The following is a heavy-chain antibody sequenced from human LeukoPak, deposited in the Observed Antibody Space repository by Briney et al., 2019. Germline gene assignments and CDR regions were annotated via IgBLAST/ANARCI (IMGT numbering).Heavy chain of an antibody. CDR3: AKVRAVAGDFDY. Sequence: GGSLRLSCAASGFTFSSYAMSWVRQAQGKGLEWVSAISGSGGSTYYADSVKGRFTISRDNSKNTLYLQMNSLRAEDTAVYYCAKVRAVAGDFDYWGQGTLVTVSS. CDR1: GFTFSSYA. V-gene: IGHV3-23*01. J-gene: IGHJ4*02. CDR2: ISGSGGST. D-gene: IGHD6-19*01.